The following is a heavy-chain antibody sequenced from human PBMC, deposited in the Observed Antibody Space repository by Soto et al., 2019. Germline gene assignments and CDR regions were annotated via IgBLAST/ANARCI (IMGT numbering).Heavy chain of an antibody. CDR2: ISAYNGNT. D-gene: IGHD3-10*01. CDR1: GYTFTSYG. J-gene: IGHJ6*02. V-gene: IGHV1-18*01. CDR3: ARDTGGDLWFGEYSRGDGMDV. Sequence: QVQLVQSGAEVKKPGASVKVSCKASGYTFTSYGISWVRQAPGQGLEWMGWISAYNGNTNYAQKLQGRVTMTTDTSTSTAYMELRSLRSDDTAVYYCARDTGGDLWFGEYSRGDGMDVWGQGTTVTVSS.